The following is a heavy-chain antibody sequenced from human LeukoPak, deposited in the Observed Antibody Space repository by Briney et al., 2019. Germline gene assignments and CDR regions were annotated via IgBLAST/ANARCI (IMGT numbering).Heavy chain of an antibody. CDR2: IYYSGTS. CDR3: ARAVMVAVAGGRFDY. J-gene: IGHJ4*02. Sequence: SETLSLTCTVSSGSISNGGYYWVRIRQPPGKGPEWIGSIYYSGTSYYNPSLTSRVTISVDTSKNQFSLKLSSVTAADTAVYYCARAVMVAVAGGRFDYWGQGTLVTVSS. D-gene: IGHD6-19*01. V-gene: IGHV4-39*07. CDR1: SGSISNGGYY.